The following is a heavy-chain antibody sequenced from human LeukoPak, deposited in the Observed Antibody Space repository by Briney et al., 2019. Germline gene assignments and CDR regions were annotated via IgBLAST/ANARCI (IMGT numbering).Heavy chain of an antibody. Sequence: GASVKVSCKASGYTFTSYDINWVRQATGQGLEWMGWMNPNSGNAGFAQRFQGRVTMTRDTSTSTVYMELSSLRSEDTAVYYCARSSITMVGGVRPPTDYWGQGTLVTVSS. D-gene: IGHD3-10*01. J-gene: IGHJ4*02. CDR3: ARSSITMVGGVRPPTDY. CDR2: MNPNSGNA. CDR1: GYTFTSYD. V-gene: IGHV1-8*01.